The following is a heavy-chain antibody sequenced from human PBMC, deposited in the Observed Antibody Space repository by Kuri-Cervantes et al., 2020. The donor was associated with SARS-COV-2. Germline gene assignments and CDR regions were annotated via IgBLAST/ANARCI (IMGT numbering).Heavy chain of an antibody. CDR2: IIYDGSDK. V-gene: IGHV3-30*03. J-gene: IGHJ6*02. CDR3: ARGAAAADYFFYGMDV. Sequence: GGSLRLSCAASGFTFSNFGMHWVRQAPGKGLEWVRLIIYDGSDKYYADSVKGPFTISRDNSKSTLFLQMNSLRAVDKAEYYCARGAAAADYFFYGMDVWGRGTTVTVSS. D-gene: IGHD6-25*01. CDR1: GFTFSNFG.